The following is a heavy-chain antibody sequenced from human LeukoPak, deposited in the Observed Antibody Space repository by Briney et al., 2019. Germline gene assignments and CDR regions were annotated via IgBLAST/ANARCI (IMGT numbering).Heavy chain of an antibody. CDR1: GFTFSTYA. J-gene: IGHJ4*02. V-gene: IGHV3-23*01. CDR3: ARGGHDFNPFYW. Sequence: GGSLRLSCAASGFTFSTYAMGWVRQAPGKGLEWVSSIKGGGGDPFYADSVKGRFTFSRDNSKNTLFLQLNSLRAEDSAVYYCARGGHDFNPFYWWGQGTLVTVSS. D-gene: IGHD2-21*02. CDR2: IKGGGGDP.